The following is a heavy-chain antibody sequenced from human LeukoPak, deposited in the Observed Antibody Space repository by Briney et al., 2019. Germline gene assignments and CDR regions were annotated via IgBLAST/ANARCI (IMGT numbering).Heavy chain of an antibody. CDR3: ARQRVGKIAARPVIRFDY. CDR2: IYYSGST. V-gene: IGHV4-39*01. D-gene: IGHD6-6*01. CDR1: GFTFSSYAMH. Sequence: LRLSCAASGFTFSSYAMHWVRQPPGKGLEWIGSIYYSGSTYYNPSLKSRVTISVDTSKNQFSLKLSSVTAADTAVYYCARQRVGKIAARPVIRFDYWGQGTLVTVSS. J-gene: IGHJ4*02.